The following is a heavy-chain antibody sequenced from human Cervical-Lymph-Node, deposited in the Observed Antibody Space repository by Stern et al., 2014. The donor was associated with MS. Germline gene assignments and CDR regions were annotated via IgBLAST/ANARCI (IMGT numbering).Heavy chain of an antibody. J-gene: IGHJ4*02. CDR1: GYTFTNFG. CDR2: INPYTGRT. D-gene: IGHD5-24*01. CDR3: ARGDGGKSAY. V-gene: IGHV1-18*01. Sequence: QMQLVQSGGEVKKPGASVKVSCKASGYTFTNFGIGWVRQAPGQGLEWMGWINPYTGRTNYAQKFQGRVTMTTDTPTTTAYLDLGSLRSDDTAVYYCARGDGGKSAYWGQGTLVTVAS.